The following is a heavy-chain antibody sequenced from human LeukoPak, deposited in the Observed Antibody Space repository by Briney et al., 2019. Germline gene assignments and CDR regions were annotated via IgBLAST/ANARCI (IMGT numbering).Heavy chain of an antibody. D-gene: IGHD6-19*01. J-gene: IGHJ4*02. CDR1: GCSISSYY. CDR2: IYYSGST. Sequence: SETLSLTCTVSGCSISSYYWSWIRQPPGKGLEWIGYIYYSGSTYYNPSLKSRVTISVDTSKNQFSLKLSSVTAADTAVYYCARYSSGWYYFDYWGQGTLVTVSS. CDR3: ARYSSGWYYFDY. V-gene: IGHV4-59*08.